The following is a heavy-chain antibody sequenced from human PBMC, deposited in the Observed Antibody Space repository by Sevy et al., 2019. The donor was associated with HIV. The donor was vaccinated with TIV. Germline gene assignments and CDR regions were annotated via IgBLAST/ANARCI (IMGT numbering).Heavy chain of an antibody. V-gene: IGHV4-31*03. CDR3: ARDRGLGGYFES. CDR1: GGSINSGAYY. D-gene: IGHD3-16*01. J-gene: IGHJ4*02. Sequence: SETLSLTCTVSGGSINSGAYYWNWIRQSPGKGLEWIGNIYYTGSTDYNPSLKSRVTISVDTSKNQFSLKLSSVTVADTAMYYCARDRGLGGYFESWGQGTLVTVSS. CDR2: IYYTGST.